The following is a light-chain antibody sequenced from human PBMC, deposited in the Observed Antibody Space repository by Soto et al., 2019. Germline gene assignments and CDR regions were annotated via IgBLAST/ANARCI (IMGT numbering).Light chain of an antibody. Sequence: QSALTQPASVSGSPGQSITISCTGTSSDVGGYNYVSWYQHHPGKAPKLIIYEVSNRPSGVSNRFSGSKSGNTDSLTISGLQAEDEADYYCSSYSSTITWVFGGGTKLTVL. V-gene: IGLV2-14*01. CDR2: EVS. CDR1: SSDVGGYNY. J-gene: IGLJ3*02. CDR3: SSYSSTITWV.